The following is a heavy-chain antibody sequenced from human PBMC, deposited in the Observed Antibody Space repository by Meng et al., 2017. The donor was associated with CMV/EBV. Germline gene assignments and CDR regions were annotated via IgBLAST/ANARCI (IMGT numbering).Heavy chain of an antibody. D-gene: IGHD3-10*01. V-gene: IGHV3-30*02. CDR3: AKDSGGEGGMDV. Sequence: GGSLRLSCAASGFTFTNYGMHWVRQAPDKGLEWVAFIRYDGSEKYYGDSVEGRLTISRDNSKNTVYLQMNRLRVDDTALYYCAKDSGGEGGMDVWGQGTTVTVSS. J-gene: IGHJ6*02. CDR1: GFTFTNYG. CDR2: IRYDGSEK.